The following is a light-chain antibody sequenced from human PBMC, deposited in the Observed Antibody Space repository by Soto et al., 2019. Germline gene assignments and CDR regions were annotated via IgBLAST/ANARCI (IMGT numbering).Light chain of an antibody. CDR2: SAS. Sequence: EIVMTQSPATLSVSPGERATLSCRASQSVSSDLAWHHQKPGQAPRLLIYSASTRATGIPARFSGSGSGTEFTLTINSLQSEDFAVYYCQQYNNWPRTFGQGTKVDI. J-gene: IGKJ1*01. CDR3: QQYNNWPRT. V-gene: IGKV3-15*01. CDR1: QSVSSD.